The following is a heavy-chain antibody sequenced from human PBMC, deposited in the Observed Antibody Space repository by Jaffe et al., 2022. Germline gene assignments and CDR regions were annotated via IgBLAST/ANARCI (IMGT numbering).Heavy chain of an antibody. D-gene: IGHD2-15*01. CDR2: IYYSGST. V-gene: IGHV4-39*01. J-gene: IGHJ5*02. CDR1: GGSISSSSYY. Sequence: QLQLQESGPGLVKPSETLSLTCTVSGGSISSSSYYWGWIRQPPGKGLEWIGSIYYSGSTYYNPSLKSRVTISVDTSKNQFSLKLSSVTAADTAVYYCARQDIVVVVAATPVWGLFDPWGQGTLVTVSS. CDR3: ARQDIVVVVAATPVWGLFDP.